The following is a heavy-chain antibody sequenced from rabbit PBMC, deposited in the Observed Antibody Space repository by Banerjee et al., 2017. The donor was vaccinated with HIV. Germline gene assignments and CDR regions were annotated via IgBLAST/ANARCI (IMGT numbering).Heavy chain of an antibody. Sequence: QSLEESGGDLVKPGASLILTCTASGFSFSSSYYLWWVRQAPGKGLECIGCIYNGDGNTNYASWVNGRFTISKTSSTTVTLQMTSLTAADTATYFCARTGAGGYLYGMDLWGPGTLVTVS. CDR3: ARTGAGGYLYGMDL. CDR1: GFSFSSSYY. CDR2: IYNGDGNT. J-gene: IGHJ6*01. D-gene: IGHD1-1*01. V-gene: IGHV1S40*01.